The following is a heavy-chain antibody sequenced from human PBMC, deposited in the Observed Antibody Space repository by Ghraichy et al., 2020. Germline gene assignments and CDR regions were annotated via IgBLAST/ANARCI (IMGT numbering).Heavy chain of an antibody. J-gene: IGHJ6*02. Sequence: SETLSLTCAVYGGSFSGYYWSWIRQPPGKGLEWIGEINHSGSTNYNPSLKSRVTISVDTSKNQFSLKLSSVTAADTAVYYCARGRGLYLRDYYYGMDVWGQGTTVTVSS. CDR1: GGSFSGYY. CDR3: ARGRGLYLRDYYYGMDV. CDR2: INHSGST. D-gene: IGHD2-8*01. V-gene: IGHV4-34*01.